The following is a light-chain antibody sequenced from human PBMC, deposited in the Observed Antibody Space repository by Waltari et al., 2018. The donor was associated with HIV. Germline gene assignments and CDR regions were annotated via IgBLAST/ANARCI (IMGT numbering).Light chain of an antibody. V-gene: IGLV1-44*01. Sequence: QSVLIPPPSSSGSPGQRVTTSCSGSSSHVGSTTVNWYQHLPGVAPKLLILNDGNRPSGVLARCSVSKSGNYASLVTSGRLSADEVDYYCAAWDDSLNAYVFGTGTTVTVL. CDR2: NDG. J-gene: IGLJ1*01. CDR3: AAWDDSLNAYV. CDR1: SSHVGSTT.